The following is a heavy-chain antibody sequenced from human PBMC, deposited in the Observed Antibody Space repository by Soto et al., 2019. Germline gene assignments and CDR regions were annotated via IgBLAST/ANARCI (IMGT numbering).Heavy chain of an antibody. CDR2: IYYSGST. V-gene: IGHV4-31*03. CDR3: ARVVTAMVTRLAFDY. J-gene: IGHJ4*02. Sequence: SETLSLTCTVSGGSISSGGYYGSWIRQHPGKGLEWIGYIYYSGSTYYNPSLKSRVTISVDTSKNQFSLKLSSVTAADTAVYYCARVVTAMVTRLAFDYWGQGTLVTVSS. CDR1: GGSISSGGYY. D-gene: IGHD5-18*01.